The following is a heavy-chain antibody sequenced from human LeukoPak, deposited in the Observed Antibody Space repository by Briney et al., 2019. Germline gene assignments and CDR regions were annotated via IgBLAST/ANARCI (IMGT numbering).Heavy chain of an antibody. CDR3: ARRGSGSYYNDLMDY. CDR1: GGSFSGYY. Sequence: SETLSLTCAVYGGSFSGYYWSWIRQPPGKGLEWIGGINHSGSTNYNPSLKSRVTISVDTSKNQFSLKLSSVTAADTAVYYCARRGSGSYYNDLMDYWGQGTLVTVSS. V-gene: IGHV4-34*01. D-gene: IGHD3-10*01. CDR2: INHSGST. J-gene: IGHJ4*02.